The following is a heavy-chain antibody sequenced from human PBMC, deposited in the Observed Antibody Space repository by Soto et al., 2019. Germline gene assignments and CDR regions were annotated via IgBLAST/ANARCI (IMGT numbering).Heavy chain of an antibody. D-gene: IGHD3-22*01. CDR1: GYTFTDYG. CDR3: ARDREYYYDSSGNYYYHYGLDV. V-gene: IGHV1-18*04. J-gene: IGHJ6*02. CDR2: ISGYNGNT. Sequence: QVQLVESGAEVKKPGASVKVSCKASGYTFTDYGISWARQAPGQGLEWMGWISGYNGNTKYAQKFQGRVTMTTDTPTNTAYTELRRLRSYDTAVYYCARDREYYYDSSGNYYYHYGLDVWGQGTTVTVSS.